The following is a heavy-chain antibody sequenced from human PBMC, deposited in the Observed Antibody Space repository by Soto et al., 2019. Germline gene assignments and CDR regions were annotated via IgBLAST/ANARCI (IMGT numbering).Heavy chain of an antibody. CDR1: GGSFSGYY. CDR2: INHSGST. J-gene: IGHJ6*02. D-gene: IGHD2-8*01. CDR3: ARGKYLTNYYYYYGMDV. V-gene: IGHV4-34*01. Sequence: PSETLSLTYAVYGGSFSGYYWSWIRKPPGKGLEWIGEINHSGSTNYNPSLKSRVTISVGTSKNQFSLKLSSVTAADTAVYYCARGKYLTNYYYYYGMDVCGQGTTVTVSS.